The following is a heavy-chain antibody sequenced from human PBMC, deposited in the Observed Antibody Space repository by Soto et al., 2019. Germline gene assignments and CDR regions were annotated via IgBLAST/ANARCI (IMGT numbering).Heavy chain of an antibody. CDR3: ARRNYASSGGDYFDY. CDR2: IWFDGSNK. D-gene: IGHD3-22*01. V-gene: IGHV3-33*08. CDR1: GFTFSPFW. J-gene: IGHJ4*02. Sequence: PGGSLRLSCAACGFTFSPFWMTWVRQAPGQGLEWVAVIWFDGSNKYYADSVKGRFTISRDNSKNTLYLQMNSLRAEDTAVYYCARRNYASSGGDYFDYWGQGTLVTVSS.